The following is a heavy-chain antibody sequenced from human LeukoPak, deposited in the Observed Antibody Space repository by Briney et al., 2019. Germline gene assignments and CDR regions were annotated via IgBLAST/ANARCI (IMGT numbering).Heavy chain of an antibody. CDR2: IRGSGGST. Sequence: PGGSLRLSCAASGFTFSSYAMSWVRQAPGKGLEWVSAIRGSGGSTYYADSVKGRFTISRDNSKNSLYLQMNSLRAEDTAVYYCVRALAYYDFWSGYYTGIRGPLTVWGQGTLVTVSS. J-gene: IGHJ4*02. CDR3: VRALAYYDFWSGYYTGIRGPLTV. CDR1: GFTFSSYA. V-gene: IGHV3-23*01. D-gene: IGHD3-3*01.